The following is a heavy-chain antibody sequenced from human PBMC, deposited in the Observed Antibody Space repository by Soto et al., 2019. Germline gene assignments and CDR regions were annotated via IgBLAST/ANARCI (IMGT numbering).Heavy chain of an antibody. CDR1: GYSFTSYW. Sequence: GESLKISCKGSGYSFTSYWIGWVRQMPGKGLEWMGIIYPGDSDTRYSPSFQGQVTISADKSISTAYLQWSSLKASDTAMYYCARTNVGRYDFWSGYSLGGYYGMDVWGQGTTVTVSS. J-gene: IGHJ6*02. CDR3: ARTNVGRYDFWSGYSLGGYYGMDV. V-gene: IGHV5-51*01. D-gene: IGHD3-3*01. CDR2: IYPGDSDT.